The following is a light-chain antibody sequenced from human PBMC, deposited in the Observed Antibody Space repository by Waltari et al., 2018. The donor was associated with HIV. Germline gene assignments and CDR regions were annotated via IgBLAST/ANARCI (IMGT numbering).Light chain of an antibody. J-gene: IGKJ4*01. CDR1: QSVSSN. Sequence: EIVMTPSPATLSVFPGERATLSCRASQSVSSNLAWYQQKPGQAPRPLIYGASTRATGIPARFSGSGSGTEFTLTISGLQSEDFAVYYCQHYNHGPPLTFGGGTKVEIK. V-gene: IGKV3-15*01. CDR2: GAS. CDR3: QHYNHGPPLT.